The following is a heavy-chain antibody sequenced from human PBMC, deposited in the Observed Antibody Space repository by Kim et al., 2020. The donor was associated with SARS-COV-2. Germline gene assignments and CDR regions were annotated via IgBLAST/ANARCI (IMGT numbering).Heavy chain of an antibody. Sequence: GGSLRLSCAASGFTFSSYGMHWVRQAPGKGLEWVAVIWYDGSNKYYADSVKGRFTISRDNSKNTLYLQMNSLRAEDTAVYYCATLLGLGGVIVSDYWGQGTLVTVSS. D-gene: IGHD3-16*02. CDR2: IWYDGSNK. J-gene: IGHJ4*02. CDR1: GFTFSSYG. CDR3: ATLLGLGGVIVSDY. V-gene: IGHV3-33*01.